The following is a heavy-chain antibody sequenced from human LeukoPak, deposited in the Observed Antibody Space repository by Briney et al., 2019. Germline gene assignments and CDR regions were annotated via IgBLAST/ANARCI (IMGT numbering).Heavy chain of an antibody. V-gene: IGHV3-48*04. CDR3: ARDNVWGSYRYTGDHDAFDI. Sequence: GGSLRLSCAASGFNFSSYSMNWVRQAPGKGLERVSYISSSSSTIYYADSVKGRFTISRDNAKNSLYLQMNSLRAEDTAVYYCARDNVWGSYRYTGDHDAFDIWGQGTMVTVSS. J-gene: IGHJ3*02. D-gene: IGHD3-16*02. CDR2: ISSSSSTI. CDR1: GFNFSSYS.